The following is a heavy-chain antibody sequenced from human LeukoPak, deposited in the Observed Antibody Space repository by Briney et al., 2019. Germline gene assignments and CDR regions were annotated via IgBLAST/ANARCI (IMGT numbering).Heavy chain of an antibody. D-gene: IGHD1-1*01. V-gene: IGHV4-4*02. CDR1: GGSISSSNW. CDR3: ATAPILRGEAGEQYKYGMDV. J-gene: IGHJ6*02. Sequence: PSETLSLTCAVSGGSISSSNWWSWVRQPPGKGLEWIGEIYHSGSTNYNPSLKSRVTISADTFKNHFSLKLTSVTVADTAVYYCATAPILRGEAGEQYKYGMDVWGQGTTVIVSS. CDR2: IYHSGST.